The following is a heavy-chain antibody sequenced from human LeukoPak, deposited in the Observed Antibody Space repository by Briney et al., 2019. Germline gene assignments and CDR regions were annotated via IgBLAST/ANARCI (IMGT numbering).Heavy chain of an antibody. CDR3: ARDFWYYDTSAS. CDR2: IKEDGSER. Sequence: PSETLSLTCTVSGGSISSSSYYWGWIRQPPGMGLEWVANIKEDGSERNYVDSVRGRFSISRDNAKNSLYLQMNSLRAEDTAVYYCARDFWYYDTSASWGQGTLVSVSS. D-gene: IGHD3-22*01. CDR1: GGSISSSSYY. V-gene: IGHV3-7*01. J-gene: IGHJ5*02.